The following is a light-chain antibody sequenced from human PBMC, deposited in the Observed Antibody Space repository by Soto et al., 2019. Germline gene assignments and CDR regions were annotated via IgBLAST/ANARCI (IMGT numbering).Light chain of an antibody. CDR1: QSVSSSY. V-gene: IGKV3-20*01. Sequence: EIVLTQSPVTLSLSPGERATLSCRASQSVSSSYLAWYQQKPGQAPRLLIYGASSRATGIPDRFSGNGSGTDFTLTISSLEPEDFAVYFCLQYVSSQWTFGQGTKVDIK. CDR3: LQYVSSQWT. CDR2: GAS. J-gene: IGKJ1*01.